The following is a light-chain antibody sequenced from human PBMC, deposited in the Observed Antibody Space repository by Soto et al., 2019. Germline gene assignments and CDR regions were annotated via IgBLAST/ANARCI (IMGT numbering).Light chain of an antibody. J-gene: IGKJ1*01. CDR3: QQYGSSRT. V-gene: IGKV3-20*01. CDR1: QSVSSSY. Sequence: EMVLTQSPGTLSLSPGERATLSCKASQSVSSSYLAWYQQKPGQAPRLLIYGASSRATGIQDRFSGSGSGTDFTLTISRLEPEDLAVYYCQQYGSSRTFGQGTKVEIK. CDR2: GAS.